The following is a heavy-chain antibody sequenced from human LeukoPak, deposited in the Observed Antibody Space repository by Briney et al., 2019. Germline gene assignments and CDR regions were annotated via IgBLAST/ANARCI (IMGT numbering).Heavy chain of an antibody. CDR3: AKGSGWEASYFYYYMDV. Sequence: GGSLRLSCAASGFTVSSNYMSWVRQAPGKGLEWVANIIQDGSEKYYVDSVKGRFTISRDNAKNSLYLQMNSLRAEDTAVYFCAKGSGWEASYFYYYMDVWGKGTTVTISS. D-gene: IGHD1-26*01. CDR1: GFTVSSNY. J-gene: IGHJ6*03. CDR2: IIQDGSEK. V-gene: IGHV3-7*01.